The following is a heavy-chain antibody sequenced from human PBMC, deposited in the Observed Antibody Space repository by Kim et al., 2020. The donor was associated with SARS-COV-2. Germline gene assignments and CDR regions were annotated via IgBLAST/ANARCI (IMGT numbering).Heavy chain of an antibody. D-gene: IGHD3-22*01. V-gene: IGHV6-1*01. CDR3: ARDMIEVWLSFDY. Sequence: DYAVSVKSRLTINPDTSKNQFSLQLNSVTPEDTAVYYCARDMIEVWLSFDYWGQGTLVTVSS. J-gene: IGHJ4*02.